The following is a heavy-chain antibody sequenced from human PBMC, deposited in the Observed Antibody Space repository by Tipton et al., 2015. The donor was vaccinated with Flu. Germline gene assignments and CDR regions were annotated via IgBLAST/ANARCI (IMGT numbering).Heavy chain of an antibody. V-gene: IGHV3-9*01. CDR2: ISWNSGSI. CDR3: AKSARGGVFDY. D-gene: IGHD3-16*01. Sequence: AASGFTFDDYAMHWVRQAPGKGLEWVSGISWNSGSIGYADSVKGRFTISRDNAKNSLYLQMNSLRAEDTALYYCAKSARGGVFDYWGQGTLVTVSS. CDR1: GFTFDDYA. J-gene: IGHJ4*02.